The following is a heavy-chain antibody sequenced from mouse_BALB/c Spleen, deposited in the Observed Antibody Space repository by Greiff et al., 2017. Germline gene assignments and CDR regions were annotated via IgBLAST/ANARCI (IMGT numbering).Heavy chain of an antibody. CDR2: ISSGSSTI. CDR3: ARSLTGRAPWFAY. J-gene: IGHJ3*01. CDR1: GFTFSSFG. Sequence: EVHLVESGGGLVQPGGSRKLSCAASGFTFSSFGMHWVRQAPEKGLEWVAYISSGSSTIYYADTVKGRFTISRDNPKNTLFLQMTSLRSEDTAMYYCARSLTGRAPWFAYWGQGTLVTVSA. D-gene: IGHD4-1*01. V-gene: IGHV5-17*02.